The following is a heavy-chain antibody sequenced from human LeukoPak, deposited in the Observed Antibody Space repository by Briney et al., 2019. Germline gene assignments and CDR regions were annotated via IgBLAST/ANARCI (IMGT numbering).Heavy chain of an antibody. Sequence: ASVKVSCKASGYTFSSYDINWVRQATGQGLEWMGWMNPNSGNTGYAQKFQDRVTMTRNTSISTAYMELSSLRYEDTAVYYCVRGPHTSGWPQHYYWGQGTLVIVSS. D-gene: IGHD6-19*01. CDR2: MNPNSGNT. CDR1: GYTFSSYD. CDR3: VRGPHTSGWPQHYY. V-gene: IGHV1-8*01. J-gene: IGHJ4*02.